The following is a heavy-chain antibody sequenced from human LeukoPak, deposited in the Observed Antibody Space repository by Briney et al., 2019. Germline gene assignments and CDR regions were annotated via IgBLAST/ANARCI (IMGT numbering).Heavy chain of an antibody. CDR2: IESCGST. CDR1: GGSISSSSYY. J-gene: IGHJ3*02. CDR3: ARDEGDVLYYYDSSGYPAFDI. D-gene: IGHD3-22*01. V-gene: IGHV4-39*07. Sequence: SQTLSLTCTVAGGSISSSSYYWGWLRQPPGKGLERIVRIESCGSTYYNPSLKNPVTISLDTSKNQFYLKLSSVTAADTAVYYCARDEGDVLYYYDSSGYPAFDIWGQGTMVTVSS.